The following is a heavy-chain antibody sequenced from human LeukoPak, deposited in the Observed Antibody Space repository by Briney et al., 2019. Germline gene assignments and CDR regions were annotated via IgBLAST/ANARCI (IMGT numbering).Heavy chain of an antibody. CDR2: INHSGST. CDR1: GGSFSGYY. CDR3: ARGVVLRYFDWPTAFDI. J-gene: IGHJ3*02. D-gene: IGHD3-9*01. V-gene: IGHV4-34*01. Sequence: ASETLSLTCAVYGGSFSGYYWSWIRQPPGKGLEWIGEINHSGSTNYNPSLKSRVTISVDTSKNQFSLKLSSVTAADTAVYYCARGVVLRYFDWPTAFDIWGQGTMVTVSS.